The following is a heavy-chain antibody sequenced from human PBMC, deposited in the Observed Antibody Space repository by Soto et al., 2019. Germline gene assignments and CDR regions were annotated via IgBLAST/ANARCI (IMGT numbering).Heavy chain of an antibody. V-gene: IGHV4-59*01. D-gene: IGHD6-13*01. CDR1: GGSIIRYY. Sequence: PSETLSLTCTVSGGSIIRYYWSWIRQPPGKGLEWIGYIYYSGSTNYNPSLKSRVTISVDTSKNQFPLKLSSVTAADTAVYYCARTPGIRQQPRHDAFDIWGQGTMVTVSS. CDR3: ARTPGIRQQPRHDAFDI. J-gene: IGHJ3*02. CDR2: IYYSGST.